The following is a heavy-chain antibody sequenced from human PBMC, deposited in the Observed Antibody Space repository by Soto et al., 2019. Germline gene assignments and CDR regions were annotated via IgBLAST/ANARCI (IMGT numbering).Heavy chain of an antibody. J-gene: IGHJ3*02. Sequence: QVQLQESGPGLVKPSQTLSVTCTVSGGSLSSDNFFWSWVRQHPETGLEWVGYIYHSGAAYYNPSLKSRLTISLDTSKNRFYLSLISVTAADTAVYYCARAVISPATADAFDIWGQGTMVTVSS. V-gene: IGHV4-31*03. CDR2: IYHSGAA. CDR1: GGSLSSDNFF. D-gene: IGHD4-4*01. CDR3: ARAVISPATADAFDI.